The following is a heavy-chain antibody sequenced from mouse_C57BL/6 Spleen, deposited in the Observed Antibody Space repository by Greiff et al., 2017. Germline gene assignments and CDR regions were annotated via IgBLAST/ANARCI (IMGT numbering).Heavy chain of an antibody. D-gene: IGHD1-1*01. CDR1: GYSITSGYY. CDR3: ASLLLQDWYFDV. J-gene: IGHJ1*03. Sequence: EVQLVESGPGLVKPSQSLSLTCSVTGYSITSGYYWNWIRQFPGNKLEWMGYISYDGSNNYNPSLKNRISITRDTSKNQFFLKLNSVTTEDTATYYCASLLLQDWYFDVWGTGTTVTVSS. V-gene: IGHV3-6*01. CDR2: ISYDGSN.